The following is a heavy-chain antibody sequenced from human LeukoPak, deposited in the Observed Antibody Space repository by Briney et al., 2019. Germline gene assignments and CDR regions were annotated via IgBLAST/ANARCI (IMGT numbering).Heavy chain of an antibody. D-gene: IGHD2-21*02. Sequence: SETLSLTCSGSGASISSDYWSWIRQPPGKGLEWIGNIYSSETTKYNPSLRGRATISGDTYKNQFSLKLSSLPAADTAVYYSTRHFPYCGGDCPYYYMDVWGKGTTVTVSS. CDR1: GASISSDY. CDR2: IYSSETT. CDR3: TRHFPYCGGDCPYYYMDV. V-gene: IGHV4-4*09. J-gene: IGHJ6*03.